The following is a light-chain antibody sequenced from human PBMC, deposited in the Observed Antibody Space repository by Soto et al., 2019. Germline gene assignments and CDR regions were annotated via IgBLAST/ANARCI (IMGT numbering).Light chain of an antibody. V-gene: IGKV1-39*01. CDR2: AAS. CDR1: QSISSY. CDR3: QQSYSSPWT. J-gene: IGKJ1*01. Sequence: DIQMTQSPSSLSASVGDRVTITCRASQSISSYLNWYQQKPGKAPKLLIYAASSLQSVFPSRFSGSGSGTDCPPTICSLQPDDFATYYFQQSYSSPWTFVHGTQVELK.